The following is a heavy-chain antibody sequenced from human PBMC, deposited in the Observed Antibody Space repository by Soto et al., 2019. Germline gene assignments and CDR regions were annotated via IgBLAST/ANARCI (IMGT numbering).Heavy chain of an antibody. CDR2: ISAYNGNT. V-gene: IGHV1-18*01. CDR1: GYTFTSYG. Sequence: ASVKVSCKASGYTFTSYGISWVRQAPGQGLEWMGWISAYNGNTNYAQKLQGRVTMTTDTSTSTAYMELRSLRSDDTAVYYCARDLYYYDSSGYYFRFEPWGQGTLVTVSS. J-gene: IGHJ5*02. CDR3: ARDLYYYDSSGYYFRFEP. D-gene: IGHD3-22*01.